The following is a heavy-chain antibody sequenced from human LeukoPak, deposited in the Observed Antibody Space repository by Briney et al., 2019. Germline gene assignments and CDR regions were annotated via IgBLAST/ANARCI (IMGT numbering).Heavy chain of an antibody. CDR1: GNYW. V-gene: IGHV3-74*01. J-gene: IGHJ3*02. CDR3: ARSMVRGVIPDQDDAFDI. D-gene: IGHD3-10*01. Sequence: GGSLRLSCAASGNYWMHWVRQVPGKGLVWVSHINSDGSWTSYADSVKGRFTISRDNSKNTLYLQMNSPRAEDTAVYYCARSMVRGVIPDQDDAFDIWGQGTMVTVSS. CDR2: INSDGSWT.